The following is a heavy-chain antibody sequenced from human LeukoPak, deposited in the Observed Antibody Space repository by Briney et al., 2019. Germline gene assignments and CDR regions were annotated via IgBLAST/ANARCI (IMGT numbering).Heavy chain of an antibody. D-gene: IGHD3-3*01. J-gene: IGHJ6*02. CDR3: ARLASGYYYYYYGMGV. V-gene: IGHV1-8*01. Sequence: ASVKVSCKASGYTFTSYDINWVRQATGQGLEWMGWMNPNSGNTGYAQKFQGRVTMTRNTSISTAYMELSSLRSEDTAVYYCARLASGYYYYYYGMGVWGRGTTVTVSS. CDR1: GYTFTSYD. CDR2: MNPNSGNT.